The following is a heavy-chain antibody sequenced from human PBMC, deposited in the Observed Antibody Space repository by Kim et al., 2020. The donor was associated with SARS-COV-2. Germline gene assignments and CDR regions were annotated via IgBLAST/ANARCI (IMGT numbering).Heavy chain of an antibody. V-gene: IGHV3-7*01. Sequence: GGSLRLSCAASGFTFSSYWMSWVRQAPGKGLEWVANIKQDGSEKYYVDSVKGRFTISRDNAKNSLYLQMNSLRAEDTAVYYCAREPYLTGYYGDNAFDICGQGTMVTVSS. D-gene: IGHD3-9*01. CDR2: IKQDGSEK. CDR1: GFTFSSYW. CDR3: AREPYLTGYYGDNAFDI. J-gene: IGHJ3*02.